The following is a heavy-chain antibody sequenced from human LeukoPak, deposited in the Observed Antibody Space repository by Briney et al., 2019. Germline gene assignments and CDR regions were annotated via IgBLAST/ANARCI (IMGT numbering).Heavy chain of an antibody. J-gene: IGHJ4*02. V-gene: IGHV4-30-4*01. CDR2: IYYSGST. CDR1: GGSIYSGDYY. CDR3: ARAGLVDTAMAFDY. Sequence: PSETLSLTCTVSGGSIYSGDYYWSWIRQPPGKGLEWIGYIYYSGSTYYNPSLKSRVTISVDRSKNQFSLKLSSVTAADTAVYYCARAGLVDTAMAFDYWGQGTLVTVSS. D-gene: IGHD5-18*01.